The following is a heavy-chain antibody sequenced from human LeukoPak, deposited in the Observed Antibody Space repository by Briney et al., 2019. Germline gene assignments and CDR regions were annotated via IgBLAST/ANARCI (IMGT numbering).Heavy chain of an antibody. CDR1: GYTFTSYA. CDR3: ARDGGGHYYDSSIDY. J-gene: IGHJ4*02. V-gene: IGHV7-4-1*02. Sequence: ASVKVSCKASGYTFTSYAMNWVRQAPGQGLEWMGWINTNTGNPTYAQGFTGRFVFSLDTSVSTAYLQISSLKAGDTAVYYCARDGGGHYYDSSIDYWGQGTLVTVSS. D-gene: IGHD3-22*01. CDR2: INTNTGNP.